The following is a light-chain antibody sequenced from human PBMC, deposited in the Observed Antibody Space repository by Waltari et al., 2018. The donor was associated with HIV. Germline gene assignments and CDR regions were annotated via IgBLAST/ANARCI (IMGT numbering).Light chain of an antibody. J-gene: IGLJ3*02. Sequence: NFMLTQPHSLSASPGETVTISCTHTSGSVAANCVQWFQQPPGRSPTAVIYEANEIPPGVPARFSGSIASSASSASFTAFLTISGLQAEDESVYYCQSYDSDSLVFGGGTRLTVL. CDR2: EAN. CDR1: SGSVAANC. V-gene: IGLV6-57*01. CDR3: QSYDSDSLV.